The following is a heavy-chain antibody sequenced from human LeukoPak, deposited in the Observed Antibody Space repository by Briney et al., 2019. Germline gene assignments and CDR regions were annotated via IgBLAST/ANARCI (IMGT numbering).Heavy chain of an antibody. Sequence: PGGSLRLSCAASGFTFSSYGMHWVRQAPGKGLEWVAFIRYDGSNKYYADSVKGRFTISRDNSKNTLYLQMNSLRAEDTAAYYCARDGRRGYDSSGYPFDYWGQGTLVTVSS. CDR3: ARDGRRGYDSSGYPFDY. J-gene: IGHJ4*02. CDR2: IRYDGSNK. CDR1: GFTFSSYG. D-gene: IGHD3-22*01. V-gene: IGHV3-30*02.